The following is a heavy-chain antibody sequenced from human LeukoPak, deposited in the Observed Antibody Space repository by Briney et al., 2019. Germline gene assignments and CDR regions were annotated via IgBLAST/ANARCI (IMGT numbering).Heavy chain of an antibody. CDR3: ANAVLDAFDI. V-gene: IGHV4-34*01. CDR2: INHSGST. D-gene: IGHD4/OR15-4a*01. Sequence: PSETLSLTCAVYGESFSGYYWSWIRQPPGKGLEWIGEINHSGSTNYNPSLKSRVTMSIDTSKNQFSLKLSSVTAADTAVYYCANAVLDAFDIWGQGTMVTVSS. CDR1: GESFSGYY. J-gene: IGHJ3*02.